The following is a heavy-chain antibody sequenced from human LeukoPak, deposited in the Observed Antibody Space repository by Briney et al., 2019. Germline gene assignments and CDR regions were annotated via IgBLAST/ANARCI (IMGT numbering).Heavy chain of an antibody. V-gene: IGHV4-59*01. D-gene: IGHD3-3*01. CDR1: GGSISSYY. J-gene: IGHJ4*02. CDR3: ARAQRFLEWLFYDY. CDR2: IYYSGST. Sequence: PSETLSLTCTVSGGSISSYYWSWIRQPPGKGLEWIGNIYYSGSTNYNPSLKSRVTISVDTSKNQFSLKLSSVTAADTAVYYCARAQRFLEWLFYDYWGQGTLVTVSS.